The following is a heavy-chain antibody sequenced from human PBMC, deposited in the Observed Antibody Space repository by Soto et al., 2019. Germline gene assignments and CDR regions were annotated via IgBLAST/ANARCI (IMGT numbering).Heavy chain of an antibody. V-gene: IGHV4-39*01. J-gene: IGHJ4*02. CDR3: ARHEGNGNVWPLDY. CDR2: IHYSGST. D-gene: IGHD2-8*01. Sequence: SETLSLTCTVPGDSIGTTHSYWAWIRQSPGKGLEWIGNIHYSGSTYYMPSLRSRVTLSVDTSKNQFSLRLTSVTAEDTAVYYCARHEGNGNVWPLDYWGQGTLVTVSS. CDR1: GDSIGTTHSY.